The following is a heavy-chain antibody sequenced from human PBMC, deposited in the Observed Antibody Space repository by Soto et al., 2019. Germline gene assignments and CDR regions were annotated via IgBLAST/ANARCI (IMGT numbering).Heavy chain of an antibody. J-gene: IGHJ6*02. CDR2: ISYDGSFI. CDR1: GLTFSDYG. D-gene: IGHD1-1*01. Sequence: GGSLRLSCVVSGLTFSDYGFHWVRQAPGKGLDWVAAISYDGSFIYYADSVRGRFTISRDNSRNTLDLQMNTLRHEDTAVYYCAKERGRNRNFAMDVWGQGTSVTVSS. CDR3: AKERGRNRNFAMDV. V-gene: IGHV3-30*18.